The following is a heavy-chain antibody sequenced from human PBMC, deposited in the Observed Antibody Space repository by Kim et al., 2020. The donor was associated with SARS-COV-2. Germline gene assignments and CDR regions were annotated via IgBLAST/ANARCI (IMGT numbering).Heavy chain of an antibody. Sequence: GGSLRLSCAASGFTFSSYGMHWVRQAPGKGLEWVAVISYDGSNKYYADSVKGRFTISRDNSKNTLYLQMNSLRAEDTAVYYCAKSARMDGTGTTRTWLDP. V-gene: IGHV3-30*18. J-gene: IGHJ5*02. CDR2: ISYDGSNK. D-gene: IGHD1-7*01. CDR3: AKSARMDGTGTTRTWLDP. CDR1: GFTFSSYG.